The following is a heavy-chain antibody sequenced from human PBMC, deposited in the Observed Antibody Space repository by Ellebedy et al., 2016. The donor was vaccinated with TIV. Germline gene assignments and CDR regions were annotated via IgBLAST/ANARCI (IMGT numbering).Heavy chain of an antibody. CDR2: IYYSGST. J-gene: IGHJ6*03. CDR1: GGSVISGDYY. Sequence: SETLSLTXSVSGGSVISGDYYWSWIRQPPGKGLEWIGYIYYSGSTNYNPSLKSRVTISLDRSKNQFSLKLSSVTAADTAVYYCARAPLGYCSSTSCYNYYMDVWGKGTTVTVSS. D-gene: IGHD2-2*01. CDR3: ARAPLGYCSSTSCYNYYMDV. V-gene: IGHV4-61*08.